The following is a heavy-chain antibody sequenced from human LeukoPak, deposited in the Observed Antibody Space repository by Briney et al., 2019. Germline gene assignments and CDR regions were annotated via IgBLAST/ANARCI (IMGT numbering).Heavy chain of an antibody. J-gene: IGHJ4*02. Sequence: PSETLSLTCTVSGGSISSGGYYWSWIRQHPGKGLEWIGYIYYSGSTYYNPSLKSRVTISVDTSKNQFSLKLSSVTAADTAVYYCARDSHGYSSSSHLGYWGQGTLVTVSS. D-gene: IGHD6-6*01. CDR3: ARDSHGYSSSSHLGY. CDR2: IYYSGST. V-gene: IGHV4-31*03. CDR1: GGSISSGGYY.